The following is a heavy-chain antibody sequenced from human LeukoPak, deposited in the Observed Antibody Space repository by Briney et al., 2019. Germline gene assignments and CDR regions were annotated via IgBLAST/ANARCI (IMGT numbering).Heavy chain of an antibody. CDR2: INHSGST. CDR3: ARGIIRYFDWRRSPSLYYFDY. J-gene: IGHJ4*02. CDR1: GGSFSGYY. Sequence: PSETLSLTCAVYGGSFSGYYWSWIRQPPGKGLEWIGEINHSGSTNYNPSLKSRVTISVDTSKNQFSLKLSSVTAADTAVYYCARGIIRYFDWRRSPSLYYFDYWGQGTLVTVSS. V-gene: IGHV4-34*01. D-gene: IGHD3-9*01.